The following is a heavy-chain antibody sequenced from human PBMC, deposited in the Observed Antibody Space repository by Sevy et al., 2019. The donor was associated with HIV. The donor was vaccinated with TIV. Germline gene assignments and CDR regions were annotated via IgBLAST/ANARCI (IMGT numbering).Heavy chain of an antibody. CDR2: IYHGGST. Sequence: SETLSLTCAVSGGSISSSSWWSWVRQPPGKRLEWIGEIYHGGSTNYNPSLKSRVTISVDKSKNQFSLKLSSVTAADTAVYYCARDPLYSSGWGGLDVWGQGTTVTVSS. V-gene: IGHV4-4*02. CDR1: GGSISSSSW. D-gene: IGHD6-19*01. CDR3: ARDPLYSSGWGGLDV. J-gene: IGHJ6*02.